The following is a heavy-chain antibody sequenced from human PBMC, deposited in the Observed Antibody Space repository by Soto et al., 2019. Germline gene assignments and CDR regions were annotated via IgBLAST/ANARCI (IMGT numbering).Heavy chain of an antibody. V-gene: IGHV4-39*01. Sequence: SETLSLTCTVSGGSISSSSYYWGWIRQPPGKGLEWIGSIYYSGSTYYNPSLKSRVTISVDTSKNQFSLKLSSVTAADTAVYYCARQTTVTTRSFDYWGQGTLVTVSS. CDR2: IYYSGST. CDR1: GGSISSSSYY. CDR3: ARQTTVTTRSFDY. J-gene: IGHJ4*02. D-gene: IGHD4-17*01.